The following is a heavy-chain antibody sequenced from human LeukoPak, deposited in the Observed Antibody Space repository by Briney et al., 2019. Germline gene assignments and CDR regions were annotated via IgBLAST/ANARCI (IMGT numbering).Heavy chain of an antibody. CDR2: IIPIFGTA. CDR3: ARWFGELSADV. CDR1: GDTFSSYA. D-gene: IGHD3-10*01. V-gene: IGHV1-69*13. J-gene: IGHJ6*04. Sequence: XVEXSCKASGDTFSSYAISWVRQAPGQGLEWVGGIIPIFGTANYAQKFQGRVTITADESTSTAYMELSRLRSEDTAVYYCARWFGELSADVWGKGTTVTVSS.